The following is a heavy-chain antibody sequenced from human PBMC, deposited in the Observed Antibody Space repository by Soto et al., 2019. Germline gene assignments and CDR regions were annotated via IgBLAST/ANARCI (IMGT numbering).Heavy chain of an antibody. V-gene: IGHV3-30*18. J-gene: IGHJ4*02. CDR2: ISYDGSNK. D-gene: IGHD3-9*01. CDR1: GFTFSSYG. Sequence: GGSLRLSCAASGFTFSSYGMHWVRQAPGKGLEWVAVISYDGSNKYYADSVKGRFTISRDNSKNTLYPQMNSLRAEDTAVYYCAKGTKYYDILTGPNNWGQGTLVTVSS. CDR3: AKGTKYYDILTGPNN.